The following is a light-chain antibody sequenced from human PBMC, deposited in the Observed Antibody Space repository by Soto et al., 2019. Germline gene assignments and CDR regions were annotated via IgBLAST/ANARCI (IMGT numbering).Light chain of an antibody. J-gene: IGLJ2*01. CDR1: TGSVSTNYY. V-gene: IGLV8-61*01. CDR3: LLYRSGGICV. CDR2: TTN. Sequence: QAVVTQEPSVSVSPGGTVTLTCGLSTGSVSTNYYPSWYQQPPGQAPRTLIYTTNTRSSGVPDGFAGSSLGNKAALTITGAHADEEADYCGLLYRSGGICVFGGGTKLTVL.